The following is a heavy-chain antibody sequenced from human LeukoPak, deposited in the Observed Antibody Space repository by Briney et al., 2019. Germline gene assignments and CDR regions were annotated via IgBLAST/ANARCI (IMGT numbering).Heavy chain of an antibody. Sequence: PSETLSLTCAVYGGSFSGYYWSWIRQPPGKGLEWIGEINHSGSTNYNPSLKSRVTISVDTSKNQFSLKLSSVTAADTAVYYCARSEVATIYYFDYWGQGTLVTVSS. J-gene: IGHJ4*02. CDR3: ARSEVATIYYFDY. CDR2: INHSGST. CDR1: GGSFSGYY. V-gene: IGHV4-34*01. D-gene: IGHD5-12*01.